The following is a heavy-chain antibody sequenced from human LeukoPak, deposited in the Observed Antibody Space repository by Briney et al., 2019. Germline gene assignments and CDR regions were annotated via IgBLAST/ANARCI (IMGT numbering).Heavy chain of an antibody. CDR1: GFTFSSYA. D-gene: IGHD5-12*01. J-gene: IGHJ4*02. Sequence: PGGSLRLSCAASGFTFSSYAMSWVRQAPGKGLEWVSTISSSGGSTYYADSVKGRFTVSRDNSKNTVFLQMNSLRAEDTAVYYCAKDLGRGGYEIFDYWGQGTLVTVSS. CDR2: ISSSGGST. CDR3: AKDLGRGGYEIFDY. V-gene: IGHV3-23*01.